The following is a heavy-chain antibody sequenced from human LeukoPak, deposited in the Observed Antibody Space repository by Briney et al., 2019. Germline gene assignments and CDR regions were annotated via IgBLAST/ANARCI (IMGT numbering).Heavy chain of an antibody. CDR2: IYYSGST. CDR1: GFTFSDYY. D-gene: IGHD6-6*01. J-gene: IGHJ6*02. Sequence: PGGSLRLSCAASGFTFSDYYMSWIRQAPGKGLEWIGSIYYSGSTYYNPSLKSRVTISVDTSKNQFSLKLSSVTAADTAVYYCARGAIAARHHYYYYGMDVWGQGTTVTVSS. CDR3: ARGAIAARHHYYYYGMDV. V-gene: IGHV4-59*05.